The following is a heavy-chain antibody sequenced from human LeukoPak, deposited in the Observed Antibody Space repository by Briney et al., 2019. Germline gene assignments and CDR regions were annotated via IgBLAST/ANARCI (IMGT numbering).Heavy chain of an antibody. J-gene: IGHJ4*02. CDR2: FNPSGSNT. D-gene: IGHD3-3*01. CDR3: ARTPYDFWSGYYLFDY. CDR1: GYTFDVYY. Sequence: ASVKVSCKASGYTFDVYYIHWVRQAPGQGLEWMGIFNPSGSNTNYAQRFQGRVTLTRDTSTTTVYMELRSLRSDDTAVYYCARTPYDFWSGYYLFDYWGQGTLVTVSS. V-gene: IGHV1-46*02.